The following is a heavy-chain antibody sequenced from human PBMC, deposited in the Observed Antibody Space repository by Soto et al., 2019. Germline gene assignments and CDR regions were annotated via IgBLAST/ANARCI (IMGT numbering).Heavy chain of an antibody. J-gene: IGHJ4*02. CDR2: ISGSATST. CDR1: GHTFSNYD. D-gene: IGHD3-16*01. V-gene: IGHV3-23*01. Sequence: EVQLLESGGGLVQPGGSLRLSCVVSGHTFSNYDMSWVRQAPGKGLEWVSAISGSATSTYYADSVKGRFTISRDNSKKTLYLHMSSLSAEDTAVYYCANGGLSFRLFDFWGQGALVTVSS. CDR3: ANGGLSFRLFDF.